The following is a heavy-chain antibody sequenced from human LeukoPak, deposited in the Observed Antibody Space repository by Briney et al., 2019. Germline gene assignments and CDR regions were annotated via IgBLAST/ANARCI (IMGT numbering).Heavy chain of an antibody. V-gene: IGHV3-30*02. J-gene: IGHJ4*02. Sequence: GGSLRLSCAASVFTFSSYGMYWVRQAPGKGLEWVAFIQSDGNKKYYADSVKGRFTISRDNSRNTLYLQMNSLRTEDTAVYYCAKDLNYGELVDSWGKGTLVTVSS. CDR1: VFTFSSYG. CDR2: IQSDGNKK. D-gene: IGHD4-17*01. CDR3: AKDLNYGELVDS.